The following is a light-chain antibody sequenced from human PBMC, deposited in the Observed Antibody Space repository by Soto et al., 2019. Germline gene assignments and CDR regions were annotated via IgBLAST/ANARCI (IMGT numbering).Light chain of an antibody. CDR2: GAS. CDR3: QQYGSSPLA. CDR1: QSVSSSY. J-gene: IGKJ4*01. Sequence: EIVLTQSPGTLSLSQGERATLSCRASQSVSSSYLAWYQQKPGQAPRLLIYGASSRATGIPDRFSGSGSRTDFTLTISRLEPEDFALYYCQQYGSSPLAFGGGTKVEIK. V-gene: IGKV3-20*01.